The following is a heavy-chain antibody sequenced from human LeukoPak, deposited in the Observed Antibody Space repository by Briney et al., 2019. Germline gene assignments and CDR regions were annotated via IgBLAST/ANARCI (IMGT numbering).Heavy chain of an antibody. CDR2: ISYDGTNK. D-gene: IGHD2-15*01. CDR1: GFTFSSYA. J-gene: IGHJ5*02. Sequence: GGSLRLSCAASGFTFSSYAMHWVRQAPGKGLEWVAVISYDGTNKYYADSVRGRFTISRDNSKNTLYLQMNSLRSDDTAVYYCARVWWPEPADNNWFDPWGQGTLVTVSS. V-gene: IGHV3-30-3*01. CDR3: ARVWWPEPADNNWFDP.